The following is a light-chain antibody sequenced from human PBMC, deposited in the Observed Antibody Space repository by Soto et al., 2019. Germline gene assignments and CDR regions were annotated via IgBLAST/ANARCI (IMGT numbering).Light chain of an antibody. CDR2: GAS. CDR3: QQGSRYPLA. CDR1: QTISNNY. Sequence: EFVLTQSPGTLSLSPGERATLSCRASQTISNNYLAWYQQKPGQAPRFLIYGASSRATGIPARFRGGGSGTDFTPTNRRPEPEGFSVYFRQQGSRYPLAFGGGTKVDIK. V-gene: IGKV3-20*01. J-gene: IGKJ4*01.